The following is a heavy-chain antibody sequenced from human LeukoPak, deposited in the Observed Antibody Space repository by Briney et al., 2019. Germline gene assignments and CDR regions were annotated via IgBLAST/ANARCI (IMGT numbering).Heavy chain of an antibody. CDR1: GGTFSSYA. CDR3: ARDSSGYTFGSFDY. D-gene: IGHD3-22*01. V-gene: IGHV1-69*05. CDR2: IIPIFGTA. Sequence: EASVKVSCKASGGTFSSYAISWVRQAPGQGLEWMGRIIPIFGTADCAQKFQGRVTITTDESTSTAYMELSSLRSEDTAVYYCARDSSGYTFGSFDYWGQGTLVTVSS. J-gene: IGHJ4*02.